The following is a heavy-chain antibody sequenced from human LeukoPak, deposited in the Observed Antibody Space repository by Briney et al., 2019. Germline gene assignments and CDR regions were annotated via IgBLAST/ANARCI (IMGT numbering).Heavy chain of an antibody. J-gene: IGHJ4*02. V-gene: IGHV3-74*01. CDR3: VRDFRSADY. CDR2: ICHDGTVT. Sequence: SMRLSCVAAAFTFSTYCMQWVRQAPGNGPMWVSRICHDGTVTNYAESVKARFIISRDNARNTVYLQMNILRVEDTAVYYCVRDFRSADYWGQGTLVTVSS. CDR1: AFTFSTYC.